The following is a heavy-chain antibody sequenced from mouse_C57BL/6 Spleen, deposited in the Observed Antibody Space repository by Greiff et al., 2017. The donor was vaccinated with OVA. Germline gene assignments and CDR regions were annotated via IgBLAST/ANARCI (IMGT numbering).Heavy chain of an antibody. CDR1: GYAFSSYW. V-gene: IGHV1-80*01. J-gene: IGHJ1*03. D-gene: IGHD1-1*02. CDR3: ARRGGPDWYFDV. Sequence: VQLQQSGAELVKPGASVKISCKASGYAFSSYWMNWVKQRPGKGLEWIGQIYPGDGDTNYNGKFKGKATLTADKSSSTAYMQLSSLTSEDSAVYFCARRGGPDWYFDVWGTGTTVTVSS. CDR2: IYPGDGDT.